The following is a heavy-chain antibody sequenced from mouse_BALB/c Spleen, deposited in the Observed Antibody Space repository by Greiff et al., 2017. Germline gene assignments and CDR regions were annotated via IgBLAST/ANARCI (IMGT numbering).Heavy chain of an antibody. Sequence: EVQLQQSGAELVKPGASVKLSCTASGFNIKDTYMHWVKQRPEQGLEWIGRIDPANGNTKYDPKFQGKATITADTSSNTAYLQLSSLTSEDTAVYYCARGIHYYAWFAYWGQGTLVTVSA. J-gene: IGHJ3*01. V-gene: IGHV14-3*02. CDR1: GFNIKDTY. CDR3: ARGIHYYAWFAY. D-gene: IGHD1-2*01. CDR2: IDPANGNT.